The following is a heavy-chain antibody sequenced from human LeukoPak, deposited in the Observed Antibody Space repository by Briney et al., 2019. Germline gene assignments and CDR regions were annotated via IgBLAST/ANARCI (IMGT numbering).Heavy chain of an antibody. CDR3: ARGRFYDYVWGSYRYGDYYFDY. V-gene: IGHV4-39*07. Sequence: SETLSLTCTVSGGSISSSSYYWGWIRQPPGKGLEWIGSIYYSGSTYYNPSLKSRVTTSVDTSKNQFSLKLSSVTAADTAVYYCARGRFYDYVWGSYRYGDYYFDYWGQGTLVTVSS. CDR1: GGSISSSSYY. CDR2: IYYSGST. J-gene: IGHJ4*02. D-gene: IGHD3-16*02.